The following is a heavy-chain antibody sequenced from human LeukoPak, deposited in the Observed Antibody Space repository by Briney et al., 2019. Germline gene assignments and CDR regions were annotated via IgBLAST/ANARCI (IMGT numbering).Heavy chain of an antibody. CDR3: ARDNSVGDTAWWFDP. CDR1: GYSISSGYY. CDR2: IYHSGST. J-gene: IGHJ5*02. D-gene: IGHD1-26*01. Sequence: SETLSLTCTVSGYSISSGYYWGWIRQPPGKGLEWIGSIYHSGSTYYNPSLKSRVTISVDTSKNQFSLKLSSVTAADTAVYYCARDNSVGDTAWWFDPWGQGTLVTVSS. V-gene: IGHV4-38-2*02.